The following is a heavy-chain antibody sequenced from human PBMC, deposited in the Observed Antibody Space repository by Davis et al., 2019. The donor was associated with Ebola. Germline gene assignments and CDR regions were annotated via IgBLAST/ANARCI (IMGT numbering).Heavy chain of an antibody. CDR1: GGSISSSNW. V-gene: IGHV4-4*02. D-gene: IGHD3-16*02. CDR2: IYHSGST. J-gene: IGHJ4*02. Sequence: SETLSLTCAVSGGSISSSNWWSWVRQPPGKGLEWIGEIYHSGSTYYNPSLKSRVTISVDTSKNQFSLKLSSVTAADTAVYYCASIAFGGVIVHHDYWGQGTLVTVSS. CDR3: ASIAFGGVIVHHDY.